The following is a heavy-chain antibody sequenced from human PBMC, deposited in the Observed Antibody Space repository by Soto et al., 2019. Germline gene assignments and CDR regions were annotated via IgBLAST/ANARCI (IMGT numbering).Heavy chain of an antibody. CDR1: GGSISSSSYY. V-gene: IGHV4-39*01. CDR2: IYYSGST. J-gene: IGHJ4*02. D-gene: IGHD6-13*01. Sequence: SETLSLTCTVSGGSISSSSYYWGWIRQPPGKGLEWIGSIYYSGSTYYNPSLKSRVTISVDTSKNQFSLKLSSVTAADTAVYYCARLRNLAAADYFDYWGQGTLVTVSS. CDR3: ARLRNLAAADYFDY.